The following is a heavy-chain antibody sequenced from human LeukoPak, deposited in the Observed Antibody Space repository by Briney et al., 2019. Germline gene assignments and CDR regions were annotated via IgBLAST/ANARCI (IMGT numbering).Heavy chain of an antibody. V-gene: IGHV4-34*01. J-gene: IGHJ4*02. CDR2: INHSGST. CDR1: GGSFSGYY. CDR3: ARGRYSKQRKGVLDY. D-gene: IGHD6-13*01. Sequence: PSETLSLTCAVYGGSFSGYYWSWIRQPPGKGLEWIGEINHSGSTNYNPSLKSRVTISVDTSKNQFSLKLSSVTAADTAVYYCARGRYSKQRKGVLDYWGQGTLVTVSS.